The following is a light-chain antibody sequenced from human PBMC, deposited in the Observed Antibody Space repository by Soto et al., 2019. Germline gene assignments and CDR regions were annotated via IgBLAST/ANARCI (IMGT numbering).Light chain of an antibody. CDR2: GAS. V-gene: IGKV3-15*01. J-gene: IGKJ1*01. CDR3: QQYNNWPPWT. CDR1: QSVSSN. Sequence: EIVMTQSPATLSVSPGERATLSCSASQSVSSNLAWYRQTPGQAPRLLIYGASTRATGIPARFSGSGSETEFPLTISGLESEIFAVYYCQQYNNWPPWTFGQGTKVEL.